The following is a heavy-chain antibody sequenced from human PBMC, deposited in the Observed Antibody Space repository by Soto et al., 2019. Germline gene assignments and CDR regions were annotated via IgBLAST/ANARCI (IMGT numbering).Heavy chain of an antibody. CDR3: ARGIEGWYQGRSYYRMDV. CDR2: IYYSGST. V-gene: IGHV4-61*01. CDR1: GGSVSSGSYY. J-gene: IGHJ6*02. D-gene: IGHD6-19*01. Sequence: QVQLQESGPGLVKPSETLSLTCTVSGGSVSSGSYYWSWIRQPPGKGLGWIGYIYYSGSTNYNPVLSIHVTISVDTSKNPFSLKRSSVTAADTAVYYCARGIEGWYQGRSYYRMDVWGQGTTVTVSS.